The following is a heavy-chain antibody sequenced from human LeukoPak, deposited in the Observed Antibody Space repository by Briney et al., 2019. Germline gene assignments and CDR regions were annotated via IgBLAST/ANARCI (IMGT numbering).Heavy chain of an antibody. V-gene: IGHV3-30-3*01. CDR1: GFTFSSYA. J-gene: IGHJ6*03. Sequence: GRSLRLSCAASGFTFSSYAMHWVRQAPGKGLEWVAVISYDGSNKYYADSVKGRFTISRDNSKNTLYLQMNSLRAEDTAVYYCARGGAPYSNYAGGYYYMDVWGKGTTVTVSS. CDR3: ARGGAPYSNYAGGYYYMDV. D-gene: IGHD4-11*01. CDR2: ISYDGSNK.